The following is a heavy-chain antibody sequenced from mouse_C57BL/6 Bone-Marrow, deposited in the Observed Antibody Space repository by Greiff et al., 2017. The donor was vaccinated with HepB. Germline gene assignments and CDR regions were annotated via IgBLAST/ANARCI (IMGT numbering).Heavy chain of an antibody. CDR3: ARHGDYDVGWYFDV. CDR2: INSDGGST. J-gene: IGHJ1*03. D-gene: IGHD2-4*01. Sequence: DVMLVESGGGLVQPGESLKLSCESNEYEFPSHDMSWVRKTPEKRLELVAAINSDGGSTYYPDTMERRFIISRDNTKKTLYLQMSSLRSEDTALYYCARHGDYDVGWYFDVWGTGTTVTVSS. V-gene: IGHV5-2*01. CDR1: EYEFPSHD.